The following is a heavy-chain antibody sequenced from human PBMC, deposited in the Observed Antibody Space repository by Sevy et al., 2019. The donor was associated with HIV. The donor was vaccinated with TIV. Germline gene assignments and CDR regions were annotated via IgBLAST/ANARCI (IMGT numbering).Heavy chain of an antibody. CDR3: AKAGTRSTYHYGSGSPEAGFDP. Sequence: GGSLRLSCAASGFTFSSYAMSWVRQAPGKGLEWVSAISGSGGSTYYADSVKGRFTISRDNSKNTLYLQMNSLRAEDTDVYYWAKAGTRSTYHYGSGSPEAGFDPWGQGTLVTVSS. J-gene: IGHJ5*02. V-gene: IGHV3-23*01. CDR2: ISGSGGST. CDR1: GFTFSSYA. D-gene: IGHD3-10*01.